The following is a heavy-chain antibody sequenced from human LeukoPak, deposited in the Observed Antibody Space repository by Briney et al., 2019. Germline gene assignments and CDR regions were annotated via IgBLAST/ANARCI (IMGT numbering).Heavy chain of an antibody. CDR2: INSNSGGT. CDR3: ARLPIVVVTAIRSFDY. Sequence: ASVKVSCKASGYTFTGYYMHWVRQAPGQGLEWMGWINSNSGGTNYAQKFQGRVTMTRDTSISTAYMELSRLRSDDTAVYYCARLPIVVVTAIRSFDYWGQGTLVTVSS. J-gene: IGHJ4*02. CDR1: GYTFTGYY. D-gene: IGHD2-21*02. V-gene: IGHV1-2*02.